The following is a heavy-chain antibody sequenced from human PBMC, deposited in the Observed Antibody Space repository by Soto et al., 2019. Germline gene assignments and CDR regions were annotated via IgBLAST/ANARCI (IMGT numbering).Heavy chain of an antibody. CDR1: GGTFSSYA. CDR2: IVPIFGTA. V-gene: IGHV1-69*01. Sequence: QVQLVQSGAEVKKPGSSVKVSCKASGGTFSSYAISWVGQAPGQGLEWMGGIVPIFGTANYAQKFQGRVTITADESTSPAYMEVSSLRSEDTVLYSCARDRIVEFPAHRDYYYGMDFWGQGTTVTVSS. D-gene: IGHD2-2*01. J-gene: IGHJ6*02. CDR3: ARDRIVEFPAHRDYYYGMDF.